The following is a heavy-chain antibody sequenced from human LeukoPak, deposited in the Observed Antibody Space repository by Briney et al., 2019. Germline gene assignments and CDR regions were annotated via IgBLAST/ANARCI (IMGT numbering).Heavy chain of an antibody. V-gene: IGHV4-59*01. Sequence: PSETLSLTCTVSGGSISSYYWSWIRQPPGKGLEWIGYIYYSGSTNYNPSLKSRVTISVDTSKNQFSLKLSSVTAADTAVYYCARGHHDSSGYYNWSDPWGQGTLVTVSS. D-gene: IGHD3-22*01. J-gene: IGHJ5*02. CDR3: ARGHHDSSGYYNWSDP. CDR1: GGSISSYY. CDR2: IYYSGST.